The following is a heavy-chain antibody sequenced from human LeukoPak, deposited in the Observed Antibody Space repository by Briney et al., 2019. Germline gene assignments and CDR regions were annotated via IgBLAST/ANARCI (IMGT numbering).Heavy chain of an antibody. CDR3: ARAANTAAGTPTLAIDY. J-gene: IGHJ4*02. Sequence: GGSLRLSCVASGFTFSDYYMSWIRQAPGKGLEWVSYIPRTSSYTSYADSVKGRFTISRDNAKNSLYLQMSSLRAEDTAVYYCARAANTAAGTPTLAIDYWGQGTLVTVSS. CDR1: GFTFSDYY. V-gene: IGHV3-11*05. D-gene: IGHD6-13*01. CDR2: IPRTSSYT.